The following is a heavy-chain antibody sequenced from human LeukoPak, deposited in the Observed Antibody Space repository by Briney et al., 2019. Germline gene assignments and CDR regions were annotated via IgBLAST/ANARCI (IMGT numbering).Heavy chain of an antibody. V-gene: IGHV1-69*05. Sequence: SVKVSCKASGGTFSSYAISWVRQAPGQGLEWMGGIIPIFGTANYAQKFQGRVTITTDESTSTAYMELSSLRSEDTAVYYCARGRIVVQTPYYYYYGMDVWGQGTTVTVSS. J-gene: IGHJ6*02. CDR2: IIPIFGTA. D-gene: IGHD1-26*01. CDR3: ARGRIVVQTPYYYYYGMDV. CDR1: GGTFSSYA.